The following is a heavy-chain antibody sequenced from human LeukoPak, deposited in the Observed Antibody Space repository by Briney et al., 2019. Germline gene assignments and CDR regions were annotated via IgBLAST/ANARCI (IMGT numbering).Heavy chain of an antibody. J-gene: IGHJ4*02. Sequence: GGSLRLSCAASGFSVGGYWMHWVRQGPGMGLVWVSRINRDGSSISYADSVKGRFSISRDDAKNTLYLQMNSLRAEDTAVYYCTRGASGYGNFDYWGQGTLVTVSS. CDR2: INRDGSSI. CDR1: GFSVGGYW. V-gene: IGHV3-74*01. D-gene: IGHD5-12*01. CDR3: TRGASGYGNFDY.